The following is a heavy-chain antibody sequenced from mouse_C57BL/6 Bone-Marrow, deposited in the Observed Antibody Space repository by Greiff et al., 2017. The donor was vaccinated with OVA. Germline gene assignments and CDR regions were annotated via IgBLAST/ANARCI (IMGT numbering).Heavy chain of an antibody. J-gene: IGHJ4*01. Sequence: QVQLQQPGAELVKPVASVKMSCKASGYTFTSYWITWVKQRPGQGLEWIGDIYPGSGSTNYNEKFKSKATLTVDTSSSTAYMQLSSLTSEDSAVYYCARRGSNYDYAMDYWGQGTSVTVSS. D-gene: IGHD2-5*01. CDR1: GYTFTSYW. CDR3: ARRGSNYDYAMDY. CDR2: IYPGSGST. V-gene: IGHV1-55*01.